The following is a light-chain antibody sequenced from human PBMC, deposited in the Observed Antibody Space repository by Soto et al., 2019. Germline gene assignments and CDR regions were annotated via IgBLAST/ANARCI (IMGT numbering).Light chain of an antibody. J-gene: IGKJ2*01. CDR3: QQGLNWPLT. Sequence: EIAMTQSPATLSVSPWERATLSCRASQSISTELAWYQQIPGQPPRLLIYSASTRATGVPARFTGSGSGSEFTLTISGLQSEDFAIYYCQQGLNWPLTFGQGTRLEI. CDR1: QSISTE. V-gene: IGKV3-15*01. CDR2: SAS.